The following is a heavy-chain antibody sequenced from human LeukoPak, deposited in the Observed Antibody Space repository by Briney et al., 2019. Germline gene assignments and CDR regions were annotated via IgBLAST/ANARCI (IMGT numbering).Heavy chain of an antibody. Sequence: TGGSLRLSCAASGFTFSSYGMHWVRQAPGKGLEWVAFIRYDGSNKYYADSVKGRFTISRDNSKNTLYLQMNSLRAEDTAVYYCVKGALDGDYLDYWGQGTLVTVSS. J-gene: IGHJ4*02. CDR2: IRYDGSNK. CDR3: VKGALDGDYLDY. V-gene: IGHV3-30*02. CDR1: GFTFSSYG. D-gene: IGHD4-17*01.